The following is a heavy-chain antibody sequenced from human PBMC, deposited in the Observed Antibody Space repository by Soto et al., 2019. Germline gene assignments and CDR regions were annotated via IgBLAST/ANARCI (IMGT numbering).Heavy chain of an antibody. CDR2: IKQDGSEK. Sequence: GGSLRLSCAASGFTFSSYWMSWVRQAPGKGLGWVANIKQDGSEKYYVDSVKGRFTISRDNAKNSLYLQMNSLRAEDTAVYYCARDYPHTSTIFGVVHYYYYMDVWGKGTTVTVSS. CDR1: GFTFSSYW. J-gene: IGHJ6*03. V-gene: IGHV3-7*03. CDR3: ARDYPHTSTIFGVVHYYYYMDV. D-gene: IGHD3-3*01.